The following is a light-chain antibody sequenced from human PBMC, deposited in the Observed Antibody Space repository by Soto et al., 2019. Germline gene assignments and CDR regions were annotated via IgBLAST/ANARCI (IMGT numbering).Light chain of an antibody. CDR1: SSNIGSGYD. Sequence: QAVLTQPHSVSGAPGQTVTISCTGSSSNIGSGYDVHWYQQLPGTAPKLLIYGNNNRPSGVPDRFSGSKSGTSASLAISGLQAEDEADYYCQSYDSTLSTSEVVFGGGTQLTVL. CDR2: GNN. CDR3: QSYDSTLSTSEVV. J-gene: IGLJ2*01. V-gene: IGLV1-40*01.